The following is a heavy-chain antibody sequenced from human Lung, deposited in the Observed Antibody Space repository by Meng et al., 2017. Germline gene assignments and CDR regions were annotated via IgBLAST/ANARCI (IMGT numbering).Heavy chain of an antibody. CDR3: ASYCGGDCYSSIHY. V-gene: IGHV1-2*06. J-gene: IGHJ4*02. CDR1: GYIFTGYY. CDR2: FNTNSGGT. Sequence: QVQLVQSGAAVNKPGASVKVSCKASGYIFTGYYMHWVRQGPGQGLEWMGRFNTNSGGTNYEQKFQGRVTMTRDTSISTAYMELSRLRSDDTAVYYCASYCGGDCYSSIHYWGQGTLVTVSS. D-gene: IGHD2-21*02.